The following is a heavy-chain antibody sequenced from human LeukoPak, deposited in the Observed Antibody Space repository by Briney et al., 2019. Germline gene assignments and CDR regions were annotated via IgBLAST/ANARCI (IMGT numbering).Heavy chain of an antibody. D-gene: IGHD4-17*01. J-gene: IGHJ4*02. CDR3: ATQTVTRVY. CDR1: GFTFSSYA. Sequence: PGGSLRLSCAASGFTFSSYAMSWVRQAPGKGLEWVSAISGSGGTTYYADSVKGRFTISRDNSKNTLCLQMNSLRVEDTAVYYCATQTVTRVYWGQGTLVTVSS. CDR2: ISGSGGTT. V-gene: IGHV3-23*01.